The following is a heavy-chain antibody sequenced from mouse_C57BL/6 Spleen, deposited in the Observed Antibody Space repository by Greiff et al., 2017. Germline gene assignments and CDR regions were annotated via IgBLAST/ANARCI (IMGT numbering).Heavy chain of an antibody. V-gene: IGHV1-80*01. D-gene: IGHD2-4*01. CDR2: IYPGDGDT. J-gene: IGHJ3*01. CDR3: ARSGHYEGFAY. CDR1: GYAFSSYW. Sequence: VKLQESGAELVKPGASVKISCKASGYAFSSYWMNWVKQRPGKGLEWIGQIYPGDGDTNYNGKFKGKATLTADKSSSTAYMQLSSLTSEDSAVYFCARSGHYEGFAYWGQGTLVTVSA.